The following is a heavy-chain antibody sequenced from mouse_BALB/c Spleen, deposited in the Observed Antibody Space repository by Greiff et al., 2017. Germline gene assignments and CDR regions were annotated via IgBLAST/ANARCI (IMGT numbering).Heavy chain of an antibody. D-gene: IGHD2-14*01. CDR1: GYTFTDYN. V-gene: IGHV1S29*02. CDR3: ARGVYYRYDEGYAMDY. Sequence: EVQLQASGPELVKPGASVKISCKASGYTFTDYNMHWVKQSHGKRLEWIGYIYPYNGGTGSNQKFKSKATLTVDNSSSTAYMELRSLTSEDSAVYYCARGVYYRYDEGYAMDYWGQGTSVTVSS. J-gene: IGHJ4*01. CDR2: IYPYNGGT.